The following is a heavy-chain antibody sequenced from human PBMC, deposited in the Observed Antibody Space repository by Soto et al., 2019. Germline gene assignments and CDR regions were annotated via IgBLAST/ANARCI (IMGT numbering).Heavy chain of an antibody. CDR1: EFTCSSYA. Sequence: PRGPLSLSCRASEFTCSSYAMSWVRQAPGKGLEWVSAISGRGGSTYYADSVKGRFTISRDNSKNALYLQMNSLRAEDTAVYYCAKDKQLGWFSGPNDYWGQGTLVTVSS. D-gene: IGHD6-6*01. V-gene: IGHV3-23*01. J-gene: IGHJ4*02. CDR2: ISGRGGST. CDR3: AKDKQLGWFSGPNDY.